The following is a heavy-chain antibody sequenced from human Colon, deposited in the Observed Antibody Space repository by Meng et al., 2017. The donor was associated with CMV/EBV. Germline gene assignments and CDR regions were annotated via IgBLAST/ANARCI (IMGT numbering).Heavy chain of an antibody. V-gene: IGHV1-3*04. Sequence: SCKASDFTFNTYSIHWVRQAHGQRLEWMGWVNTGNGNTKYSRNFQGRVTITRDSSATTTYMELNSLTSEDTAVYYCARGYTSGCRDYWGQGTLVTVSS. D-gene: IGHD6-19*01. CDR3: ARGYTSGCRDY. CDR2: VNTGNGNT. J-gene: IGHJ4*02. CDR1: DFTFNTYS.